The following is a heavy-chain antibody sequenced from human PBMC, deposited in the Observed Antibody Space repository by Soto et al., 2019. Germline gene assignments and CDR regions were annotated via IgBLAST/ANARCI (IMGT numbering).Heavy chain of an antibody. V-gene: IGHV4-39*01. D-gene: IGHD3-22*01. CDR2: VYYGRNT. CDR1: GASISGSYYF. Sequence: PSETLSLTCTVSGASISGSYYFWGWIRQPPGKGLDWIGAVYYGRNTLYSPSLKSRVTISVDTSKNQFSLKLSSVTAADTAVYYCARLNYYFDSSGYKNQYYFDSWGQGTLVTVSS. CDR3: ARLNYYFDSSGYKNQYYFDS. J-gene: IGHJ4*02.